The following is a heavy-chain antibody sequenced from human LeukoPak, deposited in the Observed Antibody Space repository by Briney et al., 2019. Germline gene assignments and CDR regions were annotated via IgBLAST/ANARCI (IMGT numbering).Heavy chain of an antibody. CDR3: AGGEGGRGVLYRGIQF. V-gene: IGHV4-59*01. CDR1: GASISRYY. J-gene: IGHJ4*02. Sequence: PSETLSLTCIVSGASISRYYWSWIRQPPGKGLEWIGFIYYSDTTNYNPSLKSRVTISADTSENQLSLNLTSVTAADTAVDYCAGGEGGRGVLYRGIQFWGQGALVTVSS. D-gene: IGHD3-10*01. CDR2: IYYSDTT.